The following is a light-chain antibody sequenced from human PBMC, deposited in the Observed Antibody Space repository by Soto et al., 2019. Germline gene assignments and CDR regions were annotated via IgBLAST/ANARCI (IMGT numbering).Light chain of an antibody. V-gene: IGKV3-20*01. CDR2: GAS. Sequence: EVVMTQSPATLSVSPGERATLSCRASESVSRNLAWYQQKPGQAPRLLIYGASSRATGIPDRFSGSGSGTDFTLTISRLEPEDFAVYYCQQYASSPQTFGQGTRLEIK. CDR1: ESVSRN. CDR3: QQYASSPQT. J-gene: IGKJ5*01.